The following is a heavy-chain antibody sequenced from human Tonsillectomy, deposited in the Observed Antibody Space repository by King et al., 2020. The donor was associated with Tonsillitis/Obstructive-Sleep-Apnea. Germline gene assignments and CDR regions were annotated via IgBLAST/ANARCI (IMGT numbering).Heavy chain of an antibody. Sequence: VQLQQWGAGLLKPSETLSLTCAVYGGSFSGYYWSWIRQPPGKGREWIGEINHSGSTNYNPSLKSRVTISVDTSKNQFSLKLSSVTAADTAVYYCARALGAADYWGQGTLVTVSS. V-gene: IGHV4-34*01. CDR3: ARALGAADY. CDR1: GGSFSGYY. D-gene: IGHD3-10*01. J-gene: IGHJ4*02. CDR2: INHSGST.